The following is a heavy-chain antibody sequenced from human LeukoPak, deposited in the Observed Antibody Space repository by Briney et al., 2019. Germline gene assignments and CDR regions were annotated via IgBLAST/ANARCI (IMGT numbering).Heavy chain of an antibody. CDR2: ISSYGSTI. Sequence: GESLSLSCAASGFTISSNDFNWVRHPPPKGMGLVSYISSYGSTIYYADSVKGRFTISRDNSKNTLYLQMNSLRADDTAVYYCARARAAVGTYGMFTGNVAFDIWGQGTMVTVSS. D-gene: IGHD6-13*01. CDR3: ARARAAVGTYGMFTGNVAFDI. CDR1: GFTISSND. J-gene: IGHJ3*02. V-gene: IGHV3-48*01.